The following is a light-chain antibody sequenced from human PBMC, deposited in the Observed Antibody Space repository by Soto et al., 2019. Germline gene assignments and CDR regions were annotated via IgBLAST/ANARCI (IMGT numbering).Light chain of an antibody. J-gene: IGLJ2*01. V-gene: IGLV4-69*01. CDR2: LNSDGSH. CDR1: SGHSSYA. Sequence: QSVLTQSPSASASLGASVKLTCTRSSGHSSYAIAWHQQQPEKGPRHLMKLNSDGSHSKGDGIPDRFSGSSSGAERYLTISSLQSEDEADYYCQTWGTGIQGVFGGGTKLTVL. CDR3: QTWGTGIQGV.